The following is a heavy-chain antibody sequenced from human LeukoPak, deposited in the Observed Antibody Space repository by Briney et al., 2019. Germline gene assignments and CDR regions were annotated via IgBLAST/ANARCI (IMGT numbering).Heavy chain of an antibody. J-gene: IGHJ5*02. Sequence: PGRSLRLSCAASGFTFSSYGMHWVRQAPGKGLEWVAVISYDGSNKYYADSVKGRFTISRDNAKNTLYLQMNSLRVEDTSVYYCARDYYMGIVDQWGQGTRVTVSS. V-gene: IGHV3-30*03. CDR1: GFTFSSYG. CDR2: ISYDGSNK. CDR3: ARDYYMGIVDQ. D-gene: IGHD3-22*01.